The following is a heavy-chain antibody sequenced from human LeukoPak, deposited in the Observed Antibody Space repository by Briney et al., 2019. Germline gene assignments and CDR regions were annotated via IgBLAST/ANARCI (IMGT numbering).Heavy chain of an antibody. V-gene: IGHV4-61*02. CDR1: GGSISSGSYY. D-gene: IGHD3-22*01. J-gene: IGHJ6*03. CDR3: AREVDSSGYYRSDYYYMDV. Sequence: SETLSLTCTVSGGSISSGSYYWSWIRQPAGKGLEWIGRIYTSGSTNYNPSLKSRVTISVDTSKNQFSLKLSSVTAADTAVYYCAREVDSSGYYRSDYYYMDVWGKGTTVTISS. CDR2: IYTSGST.